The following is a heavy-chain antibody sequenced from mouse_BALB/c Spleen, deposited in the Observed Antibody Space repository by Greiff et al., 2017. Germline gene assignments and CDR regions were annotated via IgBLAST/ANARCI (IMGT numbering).Heavy chain of an antibody. V-gene: IGHV3-8*02. Sequence: EVKLVESGPSLVKPSQTLSLTCSVTGDSITSGYWNWIRKFPGNKLEYMGYISYSGSTYYNPSLKSRISITRDTSKNQYYLQLNSVTTEDTATYYCARYKGEPRYFDYWGQGTTLTVSS. CDR2: ISYSGST. D-gene: IGHD1-3*01. CDR3: ARYKGEPRYFDY. J-gene: IGHJ2*01. CDR1: GDSITSGY.